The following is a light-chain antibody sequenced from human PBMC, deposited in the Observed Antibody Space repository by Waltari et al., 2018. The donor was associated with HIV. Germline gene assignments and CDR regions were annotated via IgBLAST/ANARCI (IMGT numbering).Light chain of an antibody. CDR1: QGISNW. CDR2: KAS. Sequence: DIHMTQSPSTLSAFVGDRVTITCRASQGISNWLAWYQQKPGKAPKLLIHKASVLENGVSSRFSGSRFGTDFTLLIDSLEPDDFATYYCQQYKSDPSFGQGTRLEMK. V-gene: IGKV1-5*03. J-gene: IGKJ5*01. CDR3: QQYKSDPS.